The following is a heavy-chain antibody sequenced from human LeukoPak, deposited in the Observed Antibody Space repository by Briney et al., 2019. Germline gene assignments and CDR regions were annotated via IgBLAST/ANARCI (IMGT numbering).Heavy chain of an antibody. CDR2: IYYIGSI. CDR3: ARALYNRFFDY. CDR1: GGSISTYY. D-gene: IGHD1-1*01. V-gene: IGHV4-59*01. J-gene: IGHJ4*02. Sequence: SETLSLTCTVSGGSISTYYWSWIRQPPGKGLEWLGYIYYIGSINYNPSLKSRVTISVDTTKNQFSLKLSSVTAADTAVYYCARALYNRFFDYWGQGTLVTVSS.